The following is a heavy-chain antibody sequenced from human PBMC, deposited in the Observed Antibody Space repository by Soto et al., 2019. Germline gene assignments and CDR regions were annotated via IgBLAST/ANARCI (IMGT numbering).Heavy chain of an antibody. D-gene: IGHD3-3*01. V-gene: IGHV4-34*01. CDR1: GGSFSGYY. J-gene: IGHJ5*02. CDR3: ARLMRIWSGYYRESWFDP. Sequence: SETLSLTCAVYGGSFSGYYWSWIRQPPGKGLEWIGEINHSGSTNYNPSLKSRVTISVDTSKNQFSLKLSSVTAADTAVYYCARLMRIWSGYYRESWFDPWGQGTLVTVSS. CDR2: INHSGST.